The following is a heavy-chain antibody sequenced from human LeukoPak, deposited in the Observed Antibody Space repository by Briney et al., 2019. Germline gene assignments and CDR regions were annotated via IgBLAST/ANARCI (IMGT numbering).Heavy chain of an antibody. D-gene: IGHD3-22*01. V-gene: IGHV3-30-3*01. CDR1: GFTFSSSA. Sequence: PGRSLRLSCAASGFTFSSSAMHWVRQAPDKGLEWVAVISYDGSNKYYADSVKGRFTISRDNSKNTLYLQMNSLRAEDTAVYYCAKTYDSSGYTALYWGQGTLVTVSS. CDR3: AKTYDSSGYTALY. J-gene: IGHJ4*02. CDR2: ISYDGSNK.